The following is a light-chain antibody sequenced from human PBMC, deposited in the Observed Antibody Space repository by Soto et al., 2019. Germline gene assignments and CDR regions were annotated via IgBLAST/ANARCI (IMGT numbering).Light chain of an antibody. CDR2: IDH. V-gene: IGLV1-44*01. J-gene: IGLJ7*01. Sequence: QSVLTQPPSLSGTPGQSVTISCSGSSSNIEGNTVHWYQHLSGTAPKLLIYIDHNRPSGIPDRFSGSKSGTSASLAISGLQSEDEADYYCATWDDDLSAAVFGGGTQLTVL. CDR1: SSNIEGNT. CDR3: ATWDDDLSAAV.